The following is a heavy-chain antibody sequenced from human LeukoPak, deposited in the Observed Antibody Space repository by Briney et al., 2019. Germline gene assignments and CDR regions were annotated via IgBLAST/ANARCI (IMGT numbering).Heavy chain of an antibody. Sequence: GGSLRLSCAASGFTFENYAMHWVRQAPGKGLEWVSGISWNSNNIGYADSVKGRFTISRDNAKNSLYLQMNSLRAEDTALYYCAKDPNLPQYCSGGGSCLNGNYFDYWGQGTLVTVSS. CDR1: GFTFENYA. CDR3: AKDPNLPQYCSGGGSCLNGNYFDY. J-gene: IGHJ4*02. V-gene: IGHV3-9*01. D-gene: IGHD2-15*01. CDR2: ISWNSNNI.